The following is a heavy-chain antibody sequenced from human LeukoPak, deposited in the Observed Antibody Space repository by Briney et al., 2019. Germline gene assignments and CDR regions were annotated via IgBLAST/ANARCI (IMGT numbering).Heavy chain of an antibody. CDR2: IRYDGSNK. Sequence: GGSLRLSCAASGFTFSSYGMHWVRQAPGKGLEWVAFIRYDGSNKYCADSVKGRFTISRDNSKNTLYLQMNSLRAEDTAVYYCAKDDYSNYGPFDYWGQGTLVTVSS. CDR3: AKDDYSNYGPFDY. CDR1: GFTFSSYG. J-gene: IGHJ4*02. V-gene: IGHV3-30*02. D-gene: IGHD4-11*01.